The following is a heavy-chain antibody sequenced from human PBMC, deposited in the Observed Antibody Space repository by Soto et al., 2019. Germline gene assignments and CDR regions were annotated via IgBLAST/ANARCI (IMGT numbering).Heavy chain of an antibody. D-gene: IGHD6-19*01. J-gene: IGHJ3*02. CDR3: ARDIGYSSGPHDAFDI. V-gene: IGHV3-7*03. CDR1: GFTFSSYW. CDR2: IKQDGSAK. Sequence: PGGSLRLSCVASGFTFSSYWMSWVRQAPGKGLEWVANIKQDGSAKYYVDSVKGRFTISRDNAKNSLYLQMNSLRAEDTAVYYCARDIGYSSGPHDAFDIRGKGTMVTVSS.